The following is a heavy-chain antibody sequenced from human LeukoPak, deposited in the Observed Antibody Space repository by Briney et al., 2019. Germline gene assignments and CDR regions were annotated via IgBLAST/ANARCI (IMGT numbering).Heavy chain of an antibody. Sequence: KPSETLSLTCAVYGGSFSGYDWSWIRQPPGKGLEWIGEINHSGSTNYNPSLKSRGTISVGTSKNQFSLKLSSVTAADTAVYYCARGFRRLVRGVISQLDYWAREPWSPSPQ. CDR2: INHSGST. D-gene: IGHD3-10*01. CDR3: ARGFRRLVRGVISQLDY. J-gene: IGHJ4*02. V-gene: IGHV4-34*01. CDR1: GGSFSGYD.